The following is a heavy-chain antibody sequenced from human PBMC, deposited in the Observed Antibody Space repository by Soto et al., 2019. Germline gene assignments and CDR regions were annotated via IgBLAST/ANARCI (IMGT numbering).Heavy chain of an antibody. Sequence: ASVKVSCKASGYTFTSYGISWVRQAPGQGLEWMGWISAYNGNTNYAQKLQGRVTMTTDTSTSTAYMELRSLRSDDTAVYYCARDTIRGVAVVYDAAFDIWGQGTMVTVSS. D-gene: IGHD6-19*01. CDR2: ISAYNGNT. J-gene: IGHJ3*02. CDR3: ARDTIRGVAVVYDAAFDI. V-gene: IGHV1-18*01. CDR1: GYTFTSYG.